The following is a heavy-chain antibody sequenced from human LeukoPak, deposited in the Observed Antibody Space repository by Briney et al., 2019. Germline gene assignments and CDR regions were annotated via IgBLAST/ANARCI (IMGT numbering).Heavy chain of an antibody. V-gene: IGHV4-34*01. CDR2: INHSGST. J-gene: IGHJ6*03. Sequence: PSETLSLTRAVYGGSFSGYYWSWIRQPPGKGLEWMGEINHSGSTNYYPSLKSRVTISVDTSKNQFSLKLSSVTAADTAVYYCARVRGFFWSGYYFYYYYMDVWGKGTTVTVSS. CDR3: ARVRGFFWSGYYFYYYYMDV. CDR1: GGSFSGYY. D-gene: IGHD3-3*01.